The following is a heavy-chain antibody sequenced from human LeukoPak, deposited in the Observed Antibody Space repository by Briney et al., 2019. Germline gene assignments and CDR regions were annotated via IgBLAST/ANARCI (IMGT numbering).Heavy chain of an antibody. CDR1: GFTFSRHA. Sequence: GGSLRLSCAASGFTFSRHAMHWVRQSPGKGLEWVAIISYDGSDEYIADPVKSRFSISRDNSRNTLNLQMNSLTTEDTALYYCARATDYYGSGSYLPLYYFYGMDVWGKGTAVIVSS. D-gene: IGHD3-10*01. J-gene: IGHJ6*04. V-gene: IGHV3-30*04. CDR2: ISYDGSDE. CDR3: ARATDYYGSGSYLPLYYFYGMDV.